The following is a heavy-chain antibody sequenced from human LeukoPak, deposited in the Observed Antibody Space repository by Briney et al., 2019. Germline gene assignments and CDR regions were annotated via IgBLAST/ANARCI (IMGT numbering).Heavy chain of an antibody. CDR2: ISSSSSNI. D-gene: IGHD4-17*01. CDR1: GFTFSSYE. J-gene: IGHJ4*02. CDR3: ARYGDYVDY. V-gene: IGHV3-21*05. Sequence: PGGSLRLSCAASGFTFSSYEMNWVRQAPGKGLEWVSYISSSSSNIYYADSVKGRFTISRDNAKNSLYLQMNSLRAEDTAVYYCARYGDYVDYWGQGTLVTVSS.